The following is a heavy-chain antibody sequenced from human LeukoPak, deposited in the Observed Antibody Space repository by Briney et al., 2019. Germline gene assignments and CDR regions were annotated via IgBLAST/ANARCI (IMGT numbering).Heavy chain of an antibody. Sequence: GGSLRLSCAASGFTFSRYGMNWVRQAPGKGLEWVAIVSYDGINKYYADSVKGRFTISRDNSNNTLYLQMNTLRAEDTAVYYCAKSREGVPTRCLDYWGQGTLVTGSS. CDR3: AKSREGVPTRCLDY. V-gene: IGHV3-30*18. J-gene: IGHJ4*02. D-gene: IGHD5-24*01. CDR1: GFTFSRYG. CDR2: VSYDGINK.